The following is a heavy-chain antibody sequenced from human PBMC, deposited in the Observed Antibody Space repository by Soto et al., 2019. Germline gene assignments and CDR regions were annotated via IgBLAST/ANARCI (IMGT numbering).Heavy chain of an antibody. V-gene: IGHV1-69*12. CDR1: GGTFGNSA. CDR2: IIPMFPTP. J-gene: IGHJ6*02. D-gene: IGHD2-2*02. Sequence: QVQLVQSGAEVKKPGSSVTVSCKASGGTFGNSAISWVRQAPGQGLEWMGGIIPMFPTPDYAQKFQGRVTITEDEATRTAYMELTSLRPEDTAVYYCELDKYRQQLGGNYYYGIDVWGQGTTVTVSS. CDR3: ELDKYRQQLGGNYYYGIDV.